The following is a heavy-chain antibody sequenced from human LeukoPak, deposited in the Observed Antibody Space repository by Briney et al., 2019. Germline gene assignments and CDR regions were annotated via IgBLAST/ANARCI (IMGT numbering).Heavy chain of an antibody. J-gene: IGHJ5*02. CDR2: TNVHNGNI. D-gene: IGHD3-9*01. CDR3: ARGIEGYDVLTGYYP. CDR1: GYTFSDYG. Sequence: ASVTVSCKASGYTFSDYGITWVRQAPGQGLEWMGWTNVHNGNINYAQKFQGRISMTTDTSTTTAFAELRSLRSDDTAVYYCARGIEGYDVLTGYYPWGQGTLVTVSS. V-gene: IGHV1-18*01.